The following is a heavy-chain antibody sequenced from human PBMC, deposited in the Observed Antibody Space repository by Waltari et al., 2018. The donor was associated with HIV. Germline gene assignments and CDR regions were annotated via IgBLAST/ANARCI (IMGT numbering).Heavy chain of an antibody. D-gene: IGHD2-8*01. CDR2: IYPGDSDT. V-gene: IGHV5-51*03. CDR3: TKGMYANQDYFDN. Sequence: EVQLVQSGAEVKKPGESLKISCKGSGYGFATYWIGWVRQMPGKGLEWMGIIYPGDSDTRYSPSFQGQVTISADKSIRTAYLQWSSLEASDTAMYYCTKGMYANQDYFDNWGQGTLVTVSS. J-gene: IGHJ4*02. CDR1: GYGFATYW.